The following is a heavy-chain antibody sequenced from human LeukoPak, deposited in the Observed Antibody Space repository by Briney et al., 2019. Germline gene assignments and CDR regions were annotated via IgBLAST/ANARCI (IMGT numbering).Heavy chain of an antibody. D-gene: IGHD5-12*01. CDR2: IIPIFGIT. CDR1: GGTFSSYT. V-gene: IGHV1-69*04. J-gene: IGHJ6*02. Sequence: LVKVSCKASGGTFSSYTISWVRQAPGQGLEWMGRIIPIFGITKYAQKFQGRVTITADKSTSTANMELSSLRSEDTAVYYCARDSIVATKGYNYYGLDVWGQGTTVTVSS. CDR3: ARDSIVATKGYNYYGLDV.